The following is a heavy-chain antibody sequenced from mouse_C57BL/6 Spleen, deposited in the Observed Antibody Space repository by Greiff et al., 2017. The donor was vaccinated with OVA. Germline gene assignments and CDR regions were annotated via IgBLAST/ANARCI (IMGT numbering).Heavy chain of an antibody. D-gene: IGHD1-1*01. CDR1: GFTFSSYG. CDR2: ISSGGSYT. CDR3: ARITTVEKGFDY. Sequence: EVQRVESGGDLVKPGGSLKLSCAASGFTFSSYGMSWVRQTPDKRLEWVATISSGGSYTYYPDSVKGRFTISRDNAKNTLYLQMSSLKSEDTAMYYCARITTVEKGFDYWGQGTTLTVSS. J-gene: IGHJ2*01. V-gene: IGHV5-6*01.